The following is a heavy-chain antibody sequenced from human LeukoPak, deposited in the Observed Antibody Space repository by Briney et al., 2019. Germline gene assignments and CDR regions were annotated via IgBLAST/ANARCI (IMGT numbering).Heavy chain of an antibody. J-gene: IGHJ4*02. CDR2: ICYDGSNK. D-gene: IGHD3-10*01. CDR3: ARDVGLLWFGESPAGFDY. V-gene: IGHV3-33*01. Sequence: GRSLRLSCAASGFTFSSYGMHWVRQAPGKGLEWVAVICYDGSNKYYADSVKGRFTISRDNSKNTLYLQMNSLRAEDTAVYYCARDVGLLWFGESPAGFDYWGQGTLVTVSS. CDR1: GFTFSSYG.